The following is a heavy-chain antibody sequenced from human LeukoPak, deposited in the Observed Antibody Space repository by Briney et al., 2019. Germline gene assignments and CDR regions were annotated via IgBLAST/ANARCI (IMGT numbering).Heavy chain of an antibody. CDR1: GFTFSTYW. CDR2: ISSDASIT. V-gene: IGHV3-74*01. CDR3: ATSARTYLGSSLDY. D-gene: IGHD2-15*01. J-gene: IGHJ4*02. Sequence: GGSLRLSCAASGFTFSTYWMHWVRQDPGKGRVWVSRISSDASITSYADPVKGRFTISRDNAKNTLYLQMNSLRAEDTALYYCATSARTYLGSSLDYWGQGTLVTVSS.